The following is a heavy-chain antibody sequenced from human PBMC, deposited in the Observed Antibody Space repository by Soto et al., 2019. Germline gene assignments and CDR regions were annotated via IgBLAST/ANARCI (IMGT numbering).Heavy chain of an antibody. D-gene: IGHD2-15*01. J-gene: IGHJ5*02. CDR2: ISAYNGDT. Sequence: ASVKVSCKASGYTFTNYDINWVRQAPGQGLEWMGWISAYNGDTNYAQKLQGRVTMTTDTSTSTAYMELRSLRSDDTAVYYCARSGLHDHVVVVGHNPFDTWGQGTLVTVSS. CDR1: GYTFTNYD. V-gene: IGHV1-18*01. CDR3: ARSGLHDHVVVVGHNPFDT.